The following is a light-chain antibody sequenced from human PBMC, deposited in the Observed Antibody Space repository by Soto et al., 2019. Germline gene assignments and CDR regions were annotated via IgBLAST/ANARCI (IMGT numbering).Light chain of an antibody. V-gene: IGKV2-30*02. CDR2: KVS. CDR1: QSLVHSDGNTY. J-gene: IGKJ2*01. Sequence: DVVMTQSPLSLPVTLGQPASISCRSSQSLVHSDGNTYLNWFHQRPGQSPRRLIYKVSNRDSGVPARFSGSGSDTEFTLKISGVEAEDVGVYYCMQGTHWPPYTFGQGTKLEIK. CDR3: MQGTHWPPYT.